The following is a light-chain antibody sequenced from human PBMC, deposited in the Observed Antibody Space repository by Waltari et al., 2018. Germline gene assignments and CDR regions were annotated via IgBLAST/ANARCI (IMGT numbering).Light chain of an antibody. J-gene: IGLJ3*02. CDR2: DVS. Sequence: QSALTQPAAVSGSPGQSVTISCTGASSDIGGYDIVSWYQQHPGNAPKLVISDVSMRPSVVYDRFSGSKSGDTAYLTISGIQFEDGGEYYCCSYAGDYVWVLGGGTRLTV. CDR3: CSYAGDYVWV. CDR1: SSDIGGYDI. V-gene: IGLV2-23*02.